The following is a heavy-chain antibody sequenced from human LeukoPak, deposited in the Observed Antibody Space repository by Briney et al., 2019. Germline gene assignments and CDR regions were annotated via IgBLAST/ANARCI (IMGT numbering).Heavy chain of an antibody. CDR3: ARFGYYDSSGYEGGPFDY. Sequence: GSLRLSCAASGFTFSSYSMNWVRQPPGKGLEWIGEIYHSGSTNYNPSLKSRVTILVDKSKNQFSLKLSSVTAADTAVYYCARFGYYDSSGYEGGPFDYWGQGTLVTVSS. CDR2: IYHSGST. CDR1: GFTFSSYSM. D-gene: IGHD3-22*01. J-gene: IGHJ4*02. V-gene: IGHV4-4*02.